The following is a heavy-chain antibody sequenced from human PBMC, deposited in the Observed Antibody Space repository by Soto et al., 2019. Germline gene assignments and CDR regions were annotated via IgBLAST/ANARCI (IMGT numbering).Heavy chain of an antibody. CDR1: GFTFSSYA. Sequence: EVQLLESGGGLVQPGGSLRLSCAASGFTFSSYAMSWVRQAPGKGLEWVSAISGSGGSTYYADSVKGRFTISRDNSKNTLYLQMNSLRAEDTAVYYCAKDGHSYGYEAPWDTYYFDYWGQGTLVTVSS. J-gene: IGHJ4*02. D-gene: IGHD5-18*01. V-gene: IGHV3-23*01. CDR3: AKDGHSYGYEAPWDTYYFDY. CDR2: ISGSGGST.